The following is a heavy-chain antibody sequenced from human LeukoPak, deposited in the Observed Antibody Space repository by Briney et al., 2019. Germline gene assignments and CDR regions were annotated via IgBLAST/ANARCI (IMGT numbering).Heavy chain of an antibody. CDR2: ISSSSSTI. CDR3: AVVPAALRAEYFQH. D-gene: IGHD2-2*01. V-gene: IGHV3-48*01. J-gene: IGHJ1*01. Sequence: GGSLRLSCAASGFTFSSYSMNWVRQAPGKGLEWVSYISSSSSTIYYADSVKGRFTISRDNAKNSLYLQMNSLRAEDTAVYYCAVVPAALRAEYFQHWGQGTLVTVSS. CDR1: GFTFSSYS.